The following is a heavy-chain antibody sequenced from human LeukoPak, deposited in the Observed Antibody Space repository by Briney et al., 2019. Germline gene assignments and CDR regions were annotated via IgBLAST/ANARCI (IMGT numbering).Heavy chain of an antibody. CDR2: ISYDGSNK. V-gene: IGHV3-30*04. CDR1: GFTFSSYA. J-gene: IGHJ4*02. CDR3: ARGTIAVAGTSGY. D-gene: IGHD6-19*01. Sequence: GGSLRLSCAASGFTFSSYAMHWVRQAPGKGLEWVAVISYDGSNKYYADSVKGRFTISRDNSKNTLYLQMNSLRAEDTAVYYCARGTIAVAGTSGYWGQRTLVTVSS.